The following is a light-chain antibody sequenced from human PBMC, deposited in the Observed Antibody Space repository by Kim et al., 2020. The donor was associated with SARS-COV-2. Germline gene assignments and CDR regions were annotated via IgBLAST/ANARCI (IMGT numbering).Light chain of an antibody. CDR3: HQYNTWPPGT. J-gene: IGKJ2*01. CDR2: GTS. CDR1: RSVSSN. Sequence: EIVMTQSPATLSVSPGGRATLSCRASRSVSSNLAWYQHKPGQAPRVHIYGTSTRATGIPARFSGSGSGTEFTLTISSLQSGDSAVYYCHQYNTWPPGTFGQGTKVDIK. V-gene: IGKV3-15*01.